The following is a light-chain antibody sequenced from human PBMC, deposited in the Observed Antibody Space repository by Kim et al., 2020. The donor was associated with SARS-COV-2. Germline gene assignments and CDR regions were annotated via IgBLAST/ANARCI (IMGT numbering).Light chain of an antibody. CDR3: QHYYTVPYT. CDR1: QDIGDF. J-gene: IGKJ2*01. CDR2: AAF. Sequence: DIQISQSPSSLSASVGDRVTITCRASQDIGDFLAWFKQKSGKAPKSLIFAAFHLQSGVPSRFRGSRSGTEFALTINGLQPEDFATYYCQHYYTVPYTFGQGTKLEI. V-gene: IGKV1-16*01.